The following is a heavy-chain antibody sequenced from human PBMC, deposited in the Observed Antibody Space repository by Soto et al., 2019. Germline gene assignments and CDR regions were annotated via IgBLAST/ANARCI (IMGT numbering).Heavy chain of an antibody. V-gene: IGHV2-5*02. CDR1: GFSLSTSGVG. CDR3: AHKSHLAAAWWFDP. CDR2: IYWDDDK. Sequence: QITLKESGPTLVKPTQTLTLTCTFSGFSLSTSGVGVGWIRQPPGKALEWLALIYWDDDKRYSPSLKSRLTITKDTSKNQVVLTMTNMDPVDTVTYYCAHKSHLAAAWWFDPWGQGTLVTVSS. D-gene: IGHD6-13*01. J-gene: IGHJ5*02.